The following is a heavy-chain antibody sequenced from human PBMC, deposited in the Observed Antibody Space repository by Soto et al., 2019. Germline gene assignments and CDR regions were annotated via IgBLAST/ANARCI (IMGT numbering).Heavy chain of an antibody. D-gene: IGHD2-15*01. J-gene: IGHJ5*02. CDR3: ARDRGYCSGGRCTSDWFDP. V-gene: IGHV1-18*04. Sequence: QVQLVQSGSEMKKPGASVKVSCKTSGYTFISFAISWVRQAPGQGLEWMGWINTYNGKTNYAKKFQGRLTVTTDTSTSTASKELRSLRSDDTAVYYCARDRGYCSGGRCTSDWFDPWGQGTLVTVSS. CDR2: INTYNGKT. CDR1: GYTFISFA.